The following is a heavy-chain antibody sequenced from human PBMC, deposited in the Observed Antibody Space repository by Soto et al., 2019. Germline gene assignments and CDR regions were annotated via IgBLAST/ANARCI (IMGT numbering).Heavy chain of an antibody. CDR2: IWFDGSNK. J-gene: IGHJ5*02. V-gene: IGHV3-33*01. D-gene: IGHD3-10*01. Sequence: QVQLVESGGGVVQPGRSLRLSCAASGFIFTNHGWHWVRQAPGKGLEWVAMIWFDGSNKYYADSVKGRFTISRDDSKNTLYLQMNSLRTEDTAVYYCARDGSASGSHAGWFDPWGQGTLVTVSS. CDR3: ARDGSASGSHAGWFDP. CDR1: GFIFTNHG.